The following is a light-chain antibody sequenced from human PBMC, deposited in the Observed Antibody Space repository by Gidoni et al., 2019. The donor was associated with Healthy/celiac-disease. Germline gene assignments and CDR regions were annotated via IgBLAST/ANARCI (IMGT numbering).Light chain of an antibody. J-gene: IGKJ4*01. CDR3: QQYYNRLALT. CDR1: QDISNY. V-gene: IGKV1-33*01. CDR2: DAS. Sequence: DIPMTQSPSSLSASVGDRVTITCQASQDISNYLNWYQQKPGKAPKLLIYDASNLETGVPSRFSGSGSGTDFTFTISSLQPEDIATYYCQQYYNRLALTFGGGTKVEIK.